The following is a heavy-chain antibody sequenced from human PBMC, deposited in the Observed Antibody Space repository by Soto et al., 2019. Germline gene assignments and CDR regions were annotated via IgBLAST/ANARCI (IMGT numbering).Heavy chain of an antibody. V-gene: IGHV1-2*04. CDR2: INPNSGGT. Sequence: ASVKVSCKASGYTFTGYYMHWVRQAPGQGLEWMGWINPNSGGTNYAQKFQGWVTMTRDTSISTAYMELSRLRSVDTAVYYCARGFRYYDILTGYSPSYYFDYWGQGTLVTVSS. J-gene: IGHJ4*02. CDR3: ARGFRYYDILTGYSPSYYFDY. CDR1: GYTFTGYY. D-gene: IGHD3-9*01.